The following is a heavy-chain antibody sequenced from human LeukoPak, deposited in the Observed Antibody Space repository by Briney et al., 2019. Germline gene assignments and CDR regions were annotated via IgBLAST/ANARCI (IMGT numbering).Heavy chain of an antibody. J-gene: IGHJ4*02. CDR2: ISNRGST. CDR1: GGSLSSSIW. D-gene: IGHD7-27*01. Sequence: SETRSLTCAVSGGSLSSSIWWSWVRQPPGKGLEWIGEISNRGSTNYNPSLKSRVTISIDESKDQFSLTLNSVTAADTAVYYCAGRWALTGEPNWGQGTLVTVSS. V-gene: IGHV4-4*02. CDR3: AGRWALTGEPN.